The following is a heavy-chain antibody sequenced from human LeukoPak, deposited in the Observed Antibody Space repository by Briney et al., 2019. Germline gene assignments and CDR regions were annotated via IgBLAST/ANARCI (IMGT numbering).Heavy chain of an antibody. V-gene: IGHV3-9*01. CDR3: AKSSLGGYHDHDYYGMDV. CDR2: ISWNSDNI. Sequence: GRSLRLSCAASGFTFDGYAMHWVRQAPGKGLEWVSGISWNSDNIGYAESVKGRFTISRDNAKNSLYLQMNSLRAEDTALYYCAKSSLGGYHDHDYYGMDVWGQGTTAIVSS. D-gene: IGHD5-12*01. J-gene: IGHJ6*02. CDR1: GFTFDGYA.